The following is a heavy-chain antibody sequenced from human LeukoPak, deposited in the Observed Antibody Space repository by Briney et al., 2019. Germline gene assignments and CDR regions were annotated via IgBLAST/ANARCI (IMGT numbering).Heavy chain of an antibody. Sequence: SETLSLTCTVSCGSVSNYFWRWSRQPPEKGPECVAFMYYTGSPKYNPALQSRVTISADTSNNQLSLRLSSATAADTAVYYCARQGEHNWFDPWGQGTLVTVSS. CDR1: CGSVSNYF. CDR2: MYYTGSP. CDR3: ARQGEHNWFDP. J-gene: IGHJ5*02. D-gene: IGHD3-16*01. V-gene: IGHV4-59*08.